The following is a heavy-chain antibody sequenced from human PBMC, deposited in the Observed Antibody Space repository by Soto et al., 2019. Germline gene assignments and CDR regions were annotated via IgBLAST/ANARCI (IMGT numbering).Heavy chain of an antibody. J-gene: IGHJ4*02. Sequence: EVQLLESGGGLVQPGGSLRLSCAASGFTFSSYAMNWGRQAPGKGLEWVSVISGSGGSTYYADSVKGRFTISRDNSKNTLYLQMNSLRAEDTAVYYCARRGPGTYFDYWGQGTLVTVSS. V-gene: IGHV3-23*01. CDR3: ARRGPGTYFDY. D-gene: IGHD6-13*01. CDR2: ISGSGGST. CDR1: GFTFSSYA.